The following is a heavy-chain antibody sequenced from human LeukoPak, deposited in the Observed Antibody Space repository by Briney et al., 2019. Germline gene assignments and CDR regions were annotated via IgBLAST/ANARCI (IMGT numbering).Heavy chain of an antibody. CDR1: GGTFSSYA. V-gene: IGHV1-69*04. Sequence: GASVKVSCKASGGTFSSYAISWVRQAPGQGLEWMGRIIPILGIANYAQKFQGRVTITADKSTSTAYMELSSLRSEDTAVYYCARDCGGDCYSALAGPYYYYGMDVWGQGTTVTVSS. CDR2: IIPILGIA. CDR3: ARDCGGDCYSALAGPYYYYGMDV. J-gene: IGHJ6*02. D-gene: IGHD2-21*02.